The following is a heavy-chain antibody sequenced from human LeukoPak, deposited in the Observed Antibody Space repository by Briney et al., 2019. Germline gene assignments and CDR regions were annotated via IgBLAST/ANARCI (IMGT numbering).Heavy chain of an antibody. D-gene: IGHD4-17*01. CDR1: GFTFSSYA. J-gene: IGHJ1*01. Sequence: PGGSLRLSCAASGFTFSSYAMSWVRQAPGKGLEWVSAISGSGGSTYYADSVKGRFTISRDNSKNTLYLQMNSLRAEDTAVYYCAKHLDDYGDYIPSLGAQHWGQGTLVTVSS. CDR3: AKHLDDYGDYIPSLGAQH. V-gene: IGHV3-23*01. CDR2: ISGSGGST.